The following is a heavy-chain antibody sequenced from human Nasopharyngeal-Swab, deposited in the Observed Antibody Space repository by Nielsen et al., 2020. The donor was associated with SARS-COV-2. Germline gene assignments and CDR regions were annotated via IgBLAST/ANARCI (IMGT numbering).Heavy chain of an antibody. CDR1: GFTFSSYA. Sequence: GGSLRLSCAASGFTFSSYAMHWVRQAPGKGLEWVAVISYDGSNKYYADSVKGRFTISRDNSKNTLYLQMNSLRAEDTAVYHCARGGLLELGFYWYFDLWGRGTLVTVSS. D-gene: IGHD2-21*02. V-gene: IGHV3-30-3*01. CDR2: ISYDGSNK. CDR3: ARGGLLELGFYWYFDL. J-gene: IGHJ2*01.